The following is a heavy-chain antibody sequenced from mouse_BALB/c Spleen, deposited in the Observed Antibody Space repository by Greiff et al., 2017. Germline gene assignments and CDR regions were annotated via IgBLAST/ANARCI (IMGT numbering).Heavy chain of an antibody. Sequence: EVKLMESGPGLVKPSQSLSLTCTVTGYSITSDYAWNWIRQFPGNKLEWMGYISYSGGTSYNPSLKSRISITRDTSKNQFFLQLNSVTTEDTATYYCARSGYDDYYAMDYWGQGTSVTVSS. CDR2: ISYSGGT. CDR1: GYSITSDYA. V-gene: IGHV3-2*02. CDR3: ARSGYDDYYAMDY. J-gene: IGHJ4*01. D-gene: IGHD2-14*01.